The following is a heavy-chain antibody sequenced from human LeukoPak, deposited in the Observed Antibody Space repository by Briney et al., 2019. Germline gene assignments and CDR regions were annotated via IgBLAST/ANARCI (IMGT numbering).Heavy chain of an antibody. Sequence: GGSLRLSCVASGFTFSTYAMTWVRQAPGKGLEWVSGISGSGGSTYYADSVKGRFTISRDNSKNSLYLQMNNLRAEDTALYYCAKGYWNPGYWGQGTLVTVSS. J-gene: IGHJ4*02. CDR1: GFTFSTYA. V-gene: IGHV3-23*01. D-gene: IGHD1-1*01. CDR3: AKGYWNPGY. CDR2: ISGSGGST.